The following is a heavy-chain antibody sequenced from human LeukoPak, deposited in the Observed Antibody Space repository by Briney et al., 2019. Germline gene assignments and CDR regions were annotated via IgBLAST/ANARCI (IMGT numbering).Heavy chain of an antibody. J-gene: IGHJ4*02. CDR1: GGSFSGYY. D-gene: IGHD6-13*01. Sequence: SETLSLTCAVYGGSFSGYYWSWIRQPPGKGLEWIGYIYYSGSTNYNPSLKSRVTISVDTSKNQFSLKLSSVTAADTAVYYCAREGGSSSANFDYWGQGTLVTVSS. CDR3: AREGGSSSANFDY. V-gene: IGHV4-59*01. CDR2: IYYSGST.